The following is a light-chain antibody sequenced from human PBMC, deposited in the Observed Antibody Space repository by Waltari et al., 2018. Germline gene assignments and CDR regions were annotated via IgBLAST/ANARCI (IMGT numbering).Light chain of an antibody. J-gene: IGLJ2*01. Sequence: QSALTQPPSASGSPGQSLTISCPGTSNDVGSYNYVPWYQPHPGKAPKLLIYEVSMRPSGVPDRFSGSKSDNTASLTVSGLQAEDEADYYCSSFAGNNNVVFGGGTKLTVL. CDR1: SNDVGSYNY. CDR3: SSFAGNNNVV. V-gene: IGLV2-8*01. CDR2: EVS.